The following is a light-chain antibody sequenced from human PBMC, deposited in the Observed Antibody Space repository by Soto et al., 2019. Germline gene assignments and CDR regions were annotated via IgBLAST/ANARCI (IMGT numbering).Light chain of an antibody. J-gene: IGKJ1*01. CDR3: QQHNNWPWT. V-gene: IGKV3-15*01. CDR1: QGVTSN. CDR2: GAS. Sequence: EIVMTQSPATLSVSPGERATLSCRASQGVTSNFAWYQQKPGQAPRLLIYGASTRATGVPARFSGSGSGTEFTLTISSLQSEDFAVYYCQQHNNWPWTFGQGTKVEIK.